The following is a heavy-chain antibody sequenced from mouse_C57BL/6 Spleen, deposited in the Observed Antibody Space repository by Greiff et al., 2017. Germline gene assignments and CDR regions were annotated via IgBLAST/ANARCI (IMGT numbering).Heavy chain of an antibody. CDR3: AREEVNFDY. J-gene: IGHJ2*01. Sequence: EVMLVESGGGLVKPGGSLKLSCAASGFTFSSYAMSWVRQTPEKRLEWVATISDGGSYTYYPDNVKGRFTISRDNAKNNLYLQMSHLKSEDTAMYYCAREEVNFDYWGQGTTLTVSS. V-gene: IGHV5-4*01. D-gene: IGHD2-2*01. CDR2: ISDGGSYT. CDR1: GFTFSSYA.